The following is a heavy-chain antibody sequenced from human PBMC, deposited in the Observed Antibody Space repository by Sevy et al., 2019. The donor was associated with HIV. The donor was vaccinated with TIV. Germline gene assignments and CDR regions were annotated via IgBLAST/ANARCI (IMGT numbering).Heavy chain of an antibody. J-gene: IGHJ4*02. Sequence: GGSLRLSCAASILTFSDYYMTWIRQAPGKGLECVSYISSGGSHIHYADSVKGRFTISRDNAKKSLYLQMNSLTAEDTAVYYCSRVRYNYGSYYFDYWGQRTLVTVSS. CDR1: ILTFSDYY. CDR3: SRVRYNYGSYYFDY. CDR2: ISSGGSHI. V-gene: IGHV3-11*01. D-gene: IGHD5-18*01.